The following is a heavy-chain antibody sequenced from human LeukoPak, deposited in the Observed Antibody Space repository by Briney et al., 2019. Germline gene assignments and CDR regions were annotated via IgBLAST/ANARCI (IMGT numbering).Heavy chain of an antibody. J-gene: IGHJ6*03. V-gene: IGHV3-7*01. CDR2: IKQDGSEK. CDR3: ARRTRGGYRDYYYMDV. CDR1: GFTFSSYA. Sequence: GGSLRLSCAASGFTFSSYAMSWVRQAPGKGLEWVANIKQDGSEKYYVDSVKGRFTISRDNAKNSLYLQMNSLRAEDTAVYYCARRTRGGYRDYYYMDVWGKGTTVTVSS. D-gene: IGHD5-18*01.